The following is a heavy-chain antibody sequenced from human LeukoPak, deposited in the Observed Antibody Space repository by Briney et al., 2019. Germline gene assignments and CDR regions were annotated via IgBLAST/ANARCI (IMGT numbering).Heavy chain of an antibody. CDR1: GFTFSSYG. D-gene: IGHD3-22*01. CDR2: ISYDGSNK. Sequence: PGGSLRLSCAASGFTFSSYGMHWVRQAPGKGLEWVAAISYDGSNKYYADSVKGRFTISRDNSKNALYLQMNSLRAEDTAVYYCAKDNYYDNRAYPDYWGQGTLVTVSS. CDR3: AKDNYYDNRAYPDY. J-gene: IGHJ4*02. V-gene: IGHV3-30*18.